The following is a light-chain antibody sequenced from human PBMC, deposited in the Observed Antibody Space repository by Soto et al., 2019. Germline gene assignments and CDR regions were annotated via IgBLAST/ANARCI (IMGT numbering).Light chain of an antibody. CDR3: LHYNCYSGT. CDR1: QSISTW. Sequence: DIQMTQSPSTLSASVGDTVTITCRASQSISTWLAWYQHKPGEAPRLLIFDASNLERGVSSRFSGSGSGTGFTLTISSLQPDDVGTYYCLHYNCYSGTFGQGTKVDIK. V-gene: IGKV1-5*01. CDR2: DAS. J-gene: IGKJ1*01.